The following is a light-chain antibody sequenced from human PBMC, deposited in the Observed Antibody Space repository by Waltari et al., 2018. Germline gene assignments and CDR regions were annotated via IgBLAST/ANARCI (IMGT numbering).Light chain of an antibody. CDR2: YVS. Sequence: QSALTQPASVSGSPGPSIPISCTGTSSDVGGYNYVSWYQQPPGKAPKPMLYYVSNRPSGVSNRFSGSKSGNTASLTISGLQAEDEADYYCSSYTSSSTPVVFGGGTKLTVL. J-gene: IGLJ2*01. CDR1: SSDVGGYNY. V-gene: IGLV2-14*03. CDR3: SSYTSSSTPVV.